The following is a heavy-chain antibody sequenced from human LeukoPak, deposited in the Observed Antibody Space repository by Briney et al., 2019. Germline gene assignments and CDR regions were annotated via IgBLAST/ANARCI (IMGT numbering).Heavy chain of an antibody. CDR3: AKDYEPLVGVHRWGDWFDP. D-gene: IGHD1-26*01. CDR1: GYTLTELS. CDR2: FDPEDGET. Sequence: ASVKVSCKVSGYTLTELSMHWVRQAPGKGLEWMGGFDPEDGETIYAQKFQGRVTMTEDTSTDTAYMELRSLSSEDTAVYYCAKDYEPLVGVHRWGDWFDPWGQGTLVTVSS. V-gene: IGHV1-24*01. J-gene: IGHJ5*02.